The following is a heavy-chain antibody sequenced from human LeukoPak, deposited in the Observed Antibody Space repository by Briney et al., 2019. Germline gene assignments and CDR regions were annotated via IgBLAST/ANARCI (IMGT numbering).Heavy chain of an antibody. CDR2: IIPIFGTA. Sequence: SVKVSCKASGGTFSSYAISWVRQAPGQGLKWMGGIIPIFGTANYAQKFQGRVTITTDESTSTAYMELSSLRSEDTAVYYCARGRFGDSGWFDPWGQGTLVTVSS. D-gene: IGHD3-10*01. V-gene: IGHV1-69*05. CDR1: GGTFSSYA. J-gene: IGHJ5*02. CDR3: ARGRFGDSGWFDP.